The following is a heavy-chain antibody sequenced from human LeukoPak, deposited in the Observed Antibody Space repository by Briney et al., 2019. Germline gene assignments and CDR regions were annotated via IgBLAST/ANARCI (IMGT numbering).Heavy chain of an antibody. CDR3: ATGESYTTSFDY. CDR1: GYTFTDYY. Sequence: ASVKVSCKVSGYTFTDYYMHWEQQAPGKGLEWMGLVDPEDGETIYAEKFQGRVTITADTSTDTAYMELSSLRSEDTAVYYCATGESYTTSFDYWGQGTLVTVSS. D-gene: IGHD1-1*01. CDR2: VDPEDGET. V-gene: IGHV1-69-2*01. J-gene: IGHJ4*02.